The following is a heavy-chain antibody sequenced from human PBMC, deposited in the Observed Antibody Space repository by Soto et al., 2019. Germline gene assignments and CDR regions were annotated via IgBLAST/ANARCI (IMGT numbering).Heavy chain of an antibody. D-gene: IGHD3-3*01. CDR1: GGTFDDYT. J-gene: IGHJ4*02. Sequence: GGSLRLSCAASGGTFDDYTMRWVRQAPGKGLEWVSLISWDGGSTYYADSVKGRFTISRDNTKNTLYLQMNSRRAEDTAVYYCATQQYDFWSGYNMTAMYFDYWGQGTLVTVSS. CDR3: ATQQYDFWSGYNMTAMYFDY. CDR2: ISWDGGST. V-gene: IGHV3-43*01.